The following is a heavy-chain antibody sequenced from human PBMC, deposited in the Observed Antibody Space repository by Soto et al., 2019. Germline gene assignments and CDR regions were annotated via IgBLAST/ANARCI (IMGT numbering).Heavy chain of an antibody. CDR3: ALSSAVAGCFDY. CDR1: GFTFSSYG. J-gene: IGHJ4*02. V-gene: IGHV3-33*01. D-gene: IGHD6-19*01. CDR2: IWYDGSNK. Sequence: QVQLVESGGGVVQPGRSLRLSCAASGFTFSSYGMHWVRQAPGKGLEWVAVIWYDGSNKYYADSVKGRFTISRDNSKNTLYLQMNSLSAQDTAVYYCALSSAVAGCFDYWGQGTLVTVSS.